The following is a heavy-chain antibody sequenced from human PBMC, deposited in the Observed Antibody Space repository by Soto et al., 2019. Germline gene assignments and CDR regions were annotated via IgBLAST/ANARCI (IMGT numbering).Heavy chain of an antibody. CDR2: ISYDGSNK. CDR1: GFTFSSYG. V-gene: IGHV3-30*03. Sequence: PGGPLRLSCAASGFTFSSYGIHWVRQAPGKGLEWVAVISYDGSNKYYEDSVKGRFTISRDNSKNTRYLQMKSLRAEATAVYYCEMYQGVSGSYQCKPKRGYMDVWGKGTTVTVSS. J-gene: IGHJ6*03. D-gene: IGHD3-16*02. CDR3: EMYQGVSGSYQCKPKRGYMDV.